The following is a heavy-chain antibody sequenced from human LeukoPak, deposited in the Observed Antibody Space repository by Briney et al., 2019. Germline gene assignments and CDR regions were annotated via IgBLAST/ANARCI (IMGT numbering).Heavy chain of an antibody. J-gene: IGHJ4*02. V-gene: IGHV4-30-4*01. CDR1: GGSIRCDDYY. D-gene: IGHD2-21*02. Sequence: SETLSLTCTVSGGSIRCDDYYWSWIRQPPGKGLEWIGYIFYTGNTHYNPSLQSRVTFSVDTSKNQFSLKLSSVAAADTAVYYCARGSGDWTYYFDYWGQGTLVTVSS. CDR3: ARGSGDWTYYFDY. CDR2: IFYTGNT.